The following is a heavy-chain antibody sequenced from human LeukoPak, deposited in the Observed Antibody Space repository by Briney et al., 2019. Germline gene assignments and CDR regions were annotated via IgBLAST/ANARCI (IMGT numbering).Heavy chain of an antibody. V-gene: IGHV3-33*01. CDR1: GFTFSSYG. CDR2: IWYDGSNK. Sequence: PGGSLRLSCAASGFTFSSYGMHWVRQAPGKGLEWVAVIWYDGSNKYYADSVKGRFTISRDNSKNTLYLQMNSLRAEDTAVYYCARDGEQWLVQWYFQHWGQGTLVTVSS. CDR3: ARDGEQWLVQWYFQH. D-gene: IGHD6-19*01. J-gene: IGHJ1*01.